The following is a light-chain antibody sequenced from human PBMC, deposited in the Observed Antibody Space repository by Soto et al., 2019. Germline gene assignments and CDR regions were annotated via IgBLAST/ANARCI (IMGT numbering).Light chain of an antibody. CDR1: SSNIGAGYD. Sequence: QPVLTQPPSVSGAPGQRVTISCTGSSSNIGAGYDVHWSQQLPGIAPKLLIYGNSNRPSGVPDRFSGSKSGTSASLAITGLQADDEADYSCQSYDSSLRRVFGGGTKLTVL. CDR3: QSYDSSLRRV. CDR2: GNS. J-gene: IGLJ2*01. V-gene: IGLV1-40*01.